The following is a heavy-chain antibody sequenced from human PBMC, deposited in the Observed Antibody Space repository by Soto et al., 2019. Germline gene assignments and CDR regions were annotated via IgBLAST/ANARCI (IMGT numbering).Heavy chain of an antibody. CDR3: ASRTGTTGTTDAFDI. J-gene: IGHJ3*02. CDR1: GYTFTSYA. Sequence: ASVKVSFKASGYTFTSYAMHWVRQAPGQRLEWMGWINAGNGNTKYSQKFQGRVTITRDTSASTAYMELSSLRSEDTAVYYCASRTGTTGTTDAFDIWGQGTMVTVSS. V-gene: IGHV1-3*01. D-gene: IGHD1-1*01. CDR2: INAGNGNT.